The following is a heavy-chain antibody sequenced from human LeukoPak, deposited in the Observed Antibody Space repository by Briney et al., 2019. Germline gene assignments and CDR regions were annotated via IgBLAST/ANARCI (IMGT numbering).Heavy chain of an antibody. D-gene: IGHD3-10*01. V-gene: IGHV4-59*05. CDR1: GGSISSYY. CDR3: ARRNSRGVFY. J-gene: IGHJ4*02. Sequence: PSETLSLTCTVSGGSISSYYWSWIRQPPGKGLEWIGSIYYSGSTYYNPSLKSRVLISVDTSKIQFSLKLSSVTAADTAVYYCARRNSRGVFYWGQGTLVTVSS. CDR2: IYYSGST.